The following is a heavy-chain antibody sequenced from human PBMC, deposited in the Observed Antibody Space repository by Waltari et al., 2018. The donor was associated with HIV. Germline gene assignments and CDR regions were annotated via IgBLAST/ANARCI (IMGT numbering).Heavy chain of an antibody. J-gene: IGHJ4*02. CDR1: GGSISSSSYS. CDR3: ARLGTALWEPPKYYFDY. D-gene: IGHD1-26*01. Sequence: QLQLQESGPGLVKPSETLSLTCTVSGGSISSSSYSWGWISQPTGKGLELIGRINYGGSTYYNPSRKSRVTISVDTSKNQFSLKLSSVTAADTAVYYCARLGTALWEPPKYYFDYWGQGTLVTVSS. CDR2: INYGGST. V-gene: IGHV4-39*01.